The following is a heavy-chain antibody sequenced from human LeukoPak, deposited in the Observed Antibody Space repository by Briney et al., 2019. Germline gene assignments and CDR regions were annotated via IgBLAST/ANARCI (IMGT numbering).Heavy chain of an antibody. CDR1: GYTFIGYY. CDR3: AAAGDASSAYYYVHY. Sequence: ASVKVSYKASGYTFIGYYMHWLRQAPGHGLEWMGWINPNSGGTNYAQKFQGRVTMTRDTSISTAYMELSSLRSDDTAVYYCAAAGDASSAYYYVHYWGQGTLVTVSS. V-gene: IGHV1-2*02. J-gene: IGHJ4*02. CDR2: INPNSGGT. D-gene: IGHD3-22*01.